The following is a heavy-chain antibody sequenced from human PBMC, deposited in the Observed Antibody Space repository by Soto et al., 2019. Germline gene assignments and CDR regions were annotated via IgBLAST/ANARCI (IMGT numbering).Heavy chain of an antibody. D-gene: IGHD3-10*02. CDR3: AREASTYYVGAFDV. Sequence: PSETLSLTCTVSGGSISSGNYYWSWIRQPPGKGLEWIGFISYSGSTYYSTSLKSRVTISVDTSKSQFSLELNSVTAEDTAVYYCAREASTYYVGAFDVWGQGTMVTVSS. J-gene: IGHJ3*01. CDR1: GGSISSGNYY. V-gene: IGHV4-30-4*02. CDR2: ISYSGST.